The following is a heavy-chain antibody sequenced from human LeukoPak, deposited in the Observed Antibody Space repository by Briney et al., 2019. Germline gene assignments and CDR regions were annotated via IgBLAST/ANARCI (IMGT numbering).Heavy chain of an antibody. J-gene: IGHJ4*02. Sequence: GGSLRLSCAASGFTFRSYSMNWIRQAPGKGLEWVSYISGSSSDTNYADFVKGRFTISRDNAKNSLYLQMNSLRAEDTAMYYCARVNPISSGFYAYWGQGTPVTVSS. V-gene: IGHV3-21*05. D-gene: IGHD3-22*01. CDR1: GFTFRSYS. CDR3: ARVNPISSGFYAY. CDR2: ISGSSSDT.